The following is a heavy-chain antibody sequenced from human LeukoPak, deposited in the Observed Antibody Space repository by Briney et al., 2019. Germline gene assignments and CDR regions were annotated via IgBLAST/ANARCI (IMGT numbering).Heavy chain of an antibody. V-gene: IGHV3-23*01. J-gene: IGHJ4*02. CDR1: GFTFSNAW. D-gene: IGHD1-26*01. CDR3: AKPTIVGATTDY. Sequence: GGSLRLSCAASGFTFSNAWMSWVRQAPGKGLEWVSAISGSGGSTYYADSVKGRFTISRDNSKNTLYLQMNSLRAEDTAVYYCAKPTIVGATTDYWGQGTLVTVSS. CDR2: ISGSGGST.